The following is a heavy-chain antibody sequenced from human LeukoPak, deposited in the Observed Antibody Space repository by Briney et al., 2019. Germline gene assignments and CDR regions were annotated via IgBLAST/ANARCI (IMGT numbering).Heavy chain of an antibody. CDR1: GFIFSSYA. D-gene: IGHD1-7*01. V-gene: IGHV3-23*01. J-gene: IGHJ5*02. Sequence: PGGSLRLSCAASGFIFSSYAMSWVRQAPGKGLEWVSAIRGSGGSTYYADSVKGRFTISRDNSKNTLYLQMNSLRAEDTAVYYCAKAADWNYGGRSWGQGTLVTVSS. CDR3: AKAADWNYGGRS. CDR2: IRGSGGST.